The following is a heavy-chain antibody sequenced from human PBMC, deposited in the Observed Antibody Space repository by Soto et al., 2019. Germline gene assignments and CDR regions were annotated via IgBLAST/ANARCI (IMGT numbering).Heavy chain of an antibody. D-gene: IGHD4-4*01. Sequence: TLSLTCTVSGGSISSYYWSWIRQPPGKGLEWIGYIYYSGSTNYNPSLKSRVTISVDTSKNQFSLKLSSVTAADTAVYYCARGDYNPYYFDYWGQGTLVTVSS. CDR1: GGSISSYY. CDR2: IYYSGST. CDR3: ARGDYNPYYFDY. V-gene: IGHV4-59*01. J-gene: IGHJ4*02.